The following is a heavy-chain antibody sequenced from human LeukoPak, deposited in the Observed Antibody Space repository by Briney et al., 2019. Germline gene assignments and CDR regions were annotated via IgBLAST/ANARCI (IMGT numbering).Heavy chain of an antibody. CDR3: AREYTVRQQLVLGY. V-gene: IGHV1-2*02. Sequence: GASVKVSCKASGYTFTGYYMHWVRQAPGQGLEWMGWINSNSGGTNYAQKFQGRVTMTRDTSISTAYMELSRLRSDDTAVYYCAREYTVRQQLVLGYWGQGTLVTVSS. D-gene: IGHD6-13*01. J-gene: IGHJ4*02. CDR2: INSNSGGT. CDR1: GYTFTGYY.